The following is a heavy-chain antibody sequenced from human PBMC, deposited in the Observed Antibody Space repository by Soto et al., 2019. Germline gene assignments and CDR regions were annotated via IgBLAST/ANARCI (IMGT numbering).Heavy chain of an antibody. D-gene: IGHD3-16*02. CDR3: ARDLPDYVWGSYRYGLDY. J-gene: IGHJ4*02. CDR2: ISAYNGNT. V-gene: IGHV1-18*01. Sequence: ASVKVSCKASGYTFTSYGISWVRQAPGQGLEWMGWISAYNGNTNYAQKLQGRVTMTTDTSTSTAYMELRSLRSDDTAVYYCARDLPDYVWGSYRYGLDYWGQGTLVTVSS. CDR1: GYTFTSYG.